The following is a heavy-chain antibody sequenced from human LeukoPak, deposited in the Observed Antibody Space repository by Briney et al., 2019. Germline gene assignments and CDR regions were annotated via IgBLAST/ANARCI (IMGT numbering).Heavy chain of an antibody. D-gene: IGHD6-6*01. J-gene: IGHJ4*02. Sequence: PGGSLRLSCAASGFTFSGSAMYWVRQSSGKGLEWVGRIRSKANNYATAYAASVKGRFTISRDDSKNTAYLQINSLKTEDTAVYYCTSLGEYSSSSGDYWGQGTLVTVSS. CDR2: IRSKANNYAT. CDR1: GFTFSGSA. CDR3: TSLGEYSSSSGDY. V-gene: IGHV3-73*01.